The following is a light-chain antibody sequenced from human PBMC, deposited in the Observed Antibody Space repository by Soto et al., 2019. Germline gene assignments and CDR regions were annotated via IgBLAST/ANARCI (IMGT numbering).Light chain of an antibody. V-gene: IGLV2-11*01. CDR3: CSYAGSYTYV. Sequence: QSVLTQPRSVSGSPGQSVTISCTGTSSDVGGYNYVSWYLQHPGKAPKLKIYDVNKRPSGVPDRFSGSKSGNTASLTISGLQAEDEADCYCCSYAGSYTYVFGTGTKLTVL. CDR2: DVN. J-gene: IGLJ1*01. CDR1: SSDVGGYNY.